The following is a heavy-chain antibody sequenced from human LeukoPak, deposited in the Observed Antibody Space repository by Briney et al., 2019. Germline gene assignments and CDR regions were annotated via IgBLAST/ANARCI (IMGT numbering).Heavy chain of an antibody. CDR3: ARPSWQRITMVRGVMPPYFDY. CDR1: GFTFSSYW. Sequence: GGSLRLSCAASGFTFSSYWMSWVRQAPGKGLEWVANIKQDGSEKYYVDSVKGRFTISRDNAKNSLYLQMNSLRAEDTAVYYCARPSWQRITMVRGVMPPYFDYWGQGTLVTVYS. J-gene: IGHJ4*02. CDR2: IKQDGSEK. D-gene: IGHD3-10*01. V-gene: IGHV3-7*01.